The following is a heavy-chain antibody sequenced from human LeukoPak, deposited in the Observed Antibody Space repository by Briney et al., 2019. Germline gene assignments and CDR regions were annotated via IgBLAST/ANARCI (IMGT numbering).Heavy chain of an antibody. CDR3: ARDRPYLYYDFWSGYGSGV. Sequence: SETLSLTCTVSGGSISNGDHYWSWIRQHPGKGLEWIGHIYYSGSTYYNPSLKSRGIISVETSKNQFSLKLSSVTAADTAVYYCARDRPYLYYDFWSGYGSGVWGQGALVTVSS. CDR2: IYYSGST. D-gene: IGHD3-3*01. J-gene: IGHJ4*02. CDR1: GGSISNGDHY. V-gene: IGHV4-31*03.